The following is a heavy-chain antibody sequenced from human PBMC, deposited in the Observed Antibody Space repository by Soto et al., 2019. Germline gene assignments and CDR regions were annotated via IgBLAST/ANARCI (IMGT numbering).Heavy chain of an antibody. CDR1: GFTVSNNY. J-gene: IGHJ4*02. CDR2: LYSDGST. CDR3: ATAEYSGGWTAERDY. V-gene: IGHV3-53*04. D-gene: IGHD6-25*01. Sequence: EVHLVESGGALVQPGGSLRLSCAASGFTVSNNYMSWVRQAPGKGLEWVSVLYSDGSTYYADSVKGRFTISRHNSKNTLYLQMNSLRAEDTAVYYCATAEYSGGWTAERDYWGQGTLVTVSS.